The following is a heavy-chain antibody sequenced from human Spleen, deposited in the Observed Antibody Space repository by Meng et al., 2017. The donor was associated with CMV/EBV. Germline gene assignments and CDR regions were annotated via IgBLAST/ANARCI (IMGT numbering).Heavy chain of an antibody. Sequence: SETLSLTCAVYGGSFSGYYWSWIRQPPGKGLEWIGEINHSGSTNYNYNPSLKSRVTISVDTSKNQFSLKLNSVTAADTAVYYCARVREDCSSTSCPLYYYYGMDVWGQGTTVTVSS. CDR3: ARVREDCSSTSCPLYYYYGMDV. V-gene: IGHV4-34*01. CDR2: INHSGSTNY. D-gene: IGHD2-2*01. J-gene: IGHJ6*02. CDR1: GGSFSGYY.